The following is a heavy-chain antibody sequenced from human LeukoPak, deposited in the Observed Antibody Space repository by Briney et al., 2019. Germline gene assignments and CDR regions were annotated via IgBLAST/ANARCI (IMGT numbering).Heavy chain of an antibody. V-gene: IGHV4-4*07. CDR1: DGSLSRYY. Sequence: SETLSLTCTVSDGSLSRYYWSWVRQPAGKGLEWIGRLDTSGNTHYNPSLKSRVTMSVDTSRNQFSLRLTSVTAADTAVYYCARGGDCPDYWAQGTLVTVSS. J-gene: IGHJ4*02. CDR2: LDTSGNT. CDR3: ARGGDCPDY. D-gene: IGHD2-21*02.